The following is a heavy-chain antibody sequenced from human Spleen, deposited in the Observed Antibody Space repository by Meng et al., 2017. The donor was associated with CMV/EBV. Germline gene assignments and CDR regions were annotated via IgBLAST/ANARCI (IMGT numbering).Heavy chain of an antibody. V-gene: IGHV3-23*01. Sequence: FTFGVYAMSWVQQAPGKGLEWVSAINGSGSSTYCGGSVKGRFTISGDNSKNTLYLQRNSLRAEDTTVYYCAKIDCSSTSCYTNNWFDPWGQGTLVTVSS. CDR1: FTFGVYA. J-gene: IGHJ5*02. D-gene: IGHD2-2*02. CDR2: INGSGSST. CDR3: AKIDCSSTSCYTNNWFDP.